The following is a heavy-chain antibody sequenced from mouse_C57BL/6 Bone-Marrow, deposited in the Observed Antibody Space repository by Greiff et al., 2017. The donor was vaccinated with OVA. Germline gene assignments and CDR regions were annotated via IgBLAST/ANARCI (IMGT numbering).Heavy chain of an antibody. V-gene: IGHV5-4*01. CDR2: ISDGGSYT. CDR3: ARDPLITTVVG. CDR1: GFTFSSYA. J-gene: IGHJ3*01. Sequence: EVQLMESGGGLVKPGGSLKLSCAASGFTFSSYAMSWVRQTPEKRLEWVATISDGGSYTYYPDNVKGRFTISRDNAKNNLYLQMSHLKSEDTAMYYCARDPLITTVVGWGQGTLVTVSA. D-gene: IGHD1-1*01.